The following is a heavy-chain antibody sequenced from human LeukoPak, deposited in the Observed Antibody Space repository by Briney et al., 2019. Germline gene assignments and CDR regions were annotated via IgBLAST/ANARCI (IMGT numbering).Heavy chain of an antibody. D-gene: IGHD5-18*01. CDR1: GFTFSSYA. Sequence: GGSLRLSCAASGFTFSSYAMSWVRQAPGKGLEWVSAISGSGGSTYYADSVKGRFTISRDNSKNTLYLQMNSLRAEDTAVYYCAKEPDRGYSYGRETHFDYWSQGTLVTVSS. V-gene: IGHV3-23*01. CDR3: AKEPDRGYSYGRETHFDY. J-gene: IGHJ4*02. CDR2: ISGSGGST.